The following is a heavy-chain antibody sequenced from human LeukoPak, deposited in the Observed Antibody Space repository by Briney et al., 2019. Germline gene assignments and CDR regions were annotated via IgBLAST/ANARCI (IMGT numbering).Heavy chain of an antibody. D-gene: IGHD5-18*01. Sequence: PGGSLRLSCAASGFTFSSYSMNWVRQAPGKGLEWVSAISGSGGSTYYADSVKGRFTISRDNSKNTLYLQMNSLRAEDTAVYYCAKDPSDTAMVTFDYWGQGTLVTVSS. J-gene: IGHJ4*02. CDR2: ISGSGGST. V-gene: IGHV3-23*01. CDR3: AKDPSDTAMVTFDY. CDR1: GFTFSSYS.